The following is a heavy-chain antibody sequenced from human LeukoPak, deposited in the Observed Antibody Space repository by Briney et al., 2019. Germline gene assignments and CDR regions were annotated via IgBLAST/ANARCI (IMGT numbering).Heavy chain of an antibody. CDR3: VRAGGYDSSFRSFDI. J-gene: IGHJ3*02. CDR2: IYHSGST. Sequence: PSQTLSLTCAVSGGSISSGGYSWSWIRQPPGKGLEWIGYIYHSGSTYYNPSLKSRVTISVDRSKNQFSLKLSSVTAADTAVYYCVRAGGYDSSFRSFDIWGQGTMVTVSS. D-gene: IGHD3-22*01. V-gene: IGHV4-30-2*01. CDR1: GGSISSGGYS.